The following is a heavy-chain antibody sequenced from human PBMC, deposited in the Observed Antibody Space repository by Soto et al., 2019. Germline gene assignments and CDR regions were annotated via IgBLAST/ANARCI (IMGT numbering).Heavy chain of an antibody. CDR1: CGSISRSTYF. Sequence: PSETLSLTCSFSCGSISRSTYFWTWIRQPPGKGLEYIGSIYYSGRTHYNPSLKGRVTTSVDTSKNQFSLRLTSLTAADTAVYYCARSPRSDELSLFDFWGQGALVTVSS. V-gene: IGHV4-39*01. CDR2: IYYSGRT. D-gene: IGHD3-16*02. J-gene: IGHJ5*01. CDR3: ARSPRSDELSLFDF.